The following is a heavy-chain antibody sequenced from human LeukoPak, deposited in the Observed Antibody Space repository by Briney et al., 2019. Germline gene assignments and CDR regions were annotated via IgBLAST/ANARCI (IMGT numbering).Heavy chain of an antibody. CDR1: GFTFSSYG. CDR3: ASSGSYPRIDYYGMDV. V-gene: IGHV3-33*01. CDR2: IWYDGSNK. Sequence: GRSLRLSCAASGFTFSSYGMHWVRQAPGKGLEWVAVIWYDGSNKYYASSVKGRFTISRDNSKNTLYLQMNSLRAEDTAVYYCASSGSYPRIDYYGMDVWGQGTTVTVSS. D-gene: IGHD1-26*01. J-gene: IGHJ6*02.